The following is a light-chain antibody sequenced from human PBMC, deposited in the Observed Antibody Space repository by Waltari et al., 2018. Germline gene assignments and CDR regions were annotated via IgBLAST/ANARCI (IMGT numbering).Light chain of an antibody. Sequence: QSALTQPASVSGSPGQSITFSCTGTSSDVCGFNYVSWYQQHPGKAPKLMIYEISKRLSGVSSRFSGSKSGNRAYLTISGMQADDESDYYCSSFTSSSVYVFGTGTKVTVL. CDR3: SSFTSSSVYV. J-gene: IGLJ1*01. CDR2: EIS. CDR1: SSDVCGFNY. V-gene: IGLV2-14*01.